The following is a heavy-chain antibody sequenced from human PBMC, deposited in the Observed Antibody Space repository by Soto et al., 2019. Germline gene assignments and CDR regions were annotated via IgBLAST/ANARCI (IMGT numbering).Heavy chain of an antibody. CDR1: GYTFTSYG. CDR2: ISAYNGNT. CDR3: ARTSRAYYDFWSGYLGRYYYYGMDV. D-gene: IGHD3-3*01. Sequence: ASVKVSCKASGYTFTSYGISWVRQAPGQGLEWMGWISAYNGNTNYAQKLQGRVTMTTDTSTSTAYMELRSLRSDDTAVYYCARTSRAYYDFWSGYLGRYYYYGMDVWGQGTTVTVSS. J-gene: IGHJ6*02. V-gene: IGHV1-18*01.